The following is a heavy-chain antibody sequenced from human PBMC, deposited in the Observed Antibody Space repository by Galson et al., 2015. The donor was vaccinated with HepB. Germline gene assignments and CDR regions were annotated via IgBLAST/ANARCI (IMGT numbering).Heavy chain of an antibody. D-gene: IGHD4-17*01. J-gene: IGHJ6*02. CDR3: ARDRVDYDDYAKFHYGMDV. CDR1: GFVFSSYT. CDR2: ISSCGFYI. V-gene: IGHV3-21*01. Sequence: SLRLSCAASGFVFSSYTMNWVRQAPGKGLEWVSSISSCGFYIYYADSLKGRFTISRDNAKNSLFLQMNSLRADDTAVYFCARDRVDYDDYAKFHYGMDVWGQGTAVTVSS.